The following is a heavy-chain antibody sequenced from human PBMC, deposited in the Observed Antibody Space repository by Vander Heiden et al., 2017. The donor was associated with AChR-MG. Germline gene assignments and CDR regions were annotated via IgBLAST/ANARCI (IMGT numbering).Heavy chain of an antibody. Sequence: QVQLVESGGGGVQPGRSLNLSCPASGFSFTNYALHWVRQAPGKGLEWVALISHDGSNKYHAESVKGRFTISRDNFKNTLYLQMNGLRPEDTAVYYCAREASFGQLLSSPLDFWGQGTLVTVSS. V-gene: IGHV3-30-3*01. CDR2: ISHDGSNK. CDR3: AREASFGQLLSSPLDF. J-gene: IGHJ4*02. CDR1: GFSFTNYA. D-gene: IGHD3-10*01.